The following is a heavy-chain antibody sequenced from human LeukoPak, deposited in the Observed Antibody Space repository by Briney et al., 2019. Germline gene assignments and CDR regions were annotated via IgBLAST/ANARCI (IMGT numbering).Heavy chain of an antibody. CDR1: GFTFSSYA. D-gene: IGHD6-13*01. J-gene: IGHJ4*02. CDR2: IYLDGSRA. CDR3: AKAVRGIAAAGPVPSLFDY. V-gene: IGHV3-7*01. Sequence: TGGSLRLSCAASGFTFSSYAMSWVRQAPGKGLEWVANIYLDGSRAYYVDSVKGRFTISRDNAKNSLYLQMNSLRAEDTAVYYCAKAVRGIAAAGPVPSLFDYWGQGTLVTVSS.